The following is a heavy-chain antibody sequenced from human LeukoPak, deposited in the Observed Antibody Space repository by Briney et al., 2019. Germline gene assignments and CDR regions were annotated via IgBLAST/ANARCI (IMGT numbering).Heavy chain of an antibody. V-gene: IGHV3-21*01. CDR2: ISSSSSYI. CDR1: GFTFSSYS. D-gene: IGHD2/OR15-2a*01. CDR3: ARASPIGFYDY. Sequence: NPGGSLRLSCAAPGFTFSSYSMNWVRQAPGKGLEWVSSISSSSSYIYYADSVKGRFTISRDNAKNSLYLQMNSLRAEDTAVYYCARASPIGFYDYWGQGTLVTVSS. J-gene: IGHJ4*02.